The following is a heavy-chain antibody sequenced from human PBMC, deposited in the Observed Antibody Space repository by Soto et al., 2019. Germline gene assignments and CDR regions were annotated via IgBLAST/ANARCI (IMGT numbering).Heavy chain of an antibody. D-gene: IGHD2-15*01. Sequence: QVQLQESGPGLVKPSQTLSLTCTVSGGSISSGGYYWSWIRQHPGKGLEWIGYIYYSGSTYYNPSXXGRVTISVDTXXTXFXXKLGSVTAADTAVYYCARDKVVVAATPAPSYGMDVWGQGTPVTVSS. CDR1: GGSISSGGYY. J-gene: IGHJ6*02. CDR3: ARDKVVVAATPAPSYGMDV. V-gene: IGHV4-31*03. CDR2: IYYSGST.